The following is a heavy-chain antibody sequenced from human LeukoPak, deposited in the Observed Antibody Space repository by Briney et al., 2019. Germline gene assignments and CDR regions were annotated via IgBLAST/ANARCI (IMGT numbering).Heavy chain of an antibody. D-gene: IGHD1-26*01. V-gene: IGHV3-49*04. CDR1: GFNFGDFP. CDR2: IRAKAYSGTA. J-gene: IGHJ4*02. Sequence: GGSLRLSCSTSGFNFGDFPMDWVRQAPGKGLEWVGYIRAKAYSGTAEYAPSGKGRFFVSRDDAKGIGYLQMNSLKSEDTAVYYCTRGSGRFEYWGQGTLVAVSS. CDR3: TRGSGRFEY.